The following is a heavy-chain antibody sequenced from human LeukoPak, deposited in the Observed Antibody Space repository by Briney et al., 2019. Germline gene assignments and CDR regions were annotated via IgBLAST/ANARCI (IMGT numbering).Heavy chain of an antibody. J-gene: IGHJ4*02. CDR1: GGSISTTGDY. D-gene: IGHD4/OR15-4a*01. CDR2: LYYLGTT. Sequence: PSDTLSLTPTVSGGSISTTGDYCGWIRQTPGTVLEWIGSLYYLGTTYYNPSLKSRVTISVDTSKKTLSLSLTSVTAADRAVYFWARSRAYYTPFDLWGQGTLVAVSS. V-gene: IGHV4-39*02. CDR3: ARSRAYYTPFDL.